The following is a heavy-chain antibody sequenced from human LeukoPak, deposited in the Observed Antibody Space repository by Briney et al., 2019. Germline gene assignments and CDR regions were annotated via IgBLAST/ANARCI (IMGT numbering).Heavy chain of an antibody. D-gene: IGHD4-11*01. CDR1: GFTFSSYE. V-gene: IGHV3-48*03. Sequence: GGSLRLSCAASGFTFSSYEMNWVRQAPGKGLEWVSYISSSGSTIYYADSVKGRFTISRDNAKNSLYLQMNSLRAEDTAVYYCAKGPYSNSHFDYWGQGTLVTVSS. J-gene: IGHJ4*02. CDR2: ISSSGSTI. CDR3: AKGPYSNSHFDY.